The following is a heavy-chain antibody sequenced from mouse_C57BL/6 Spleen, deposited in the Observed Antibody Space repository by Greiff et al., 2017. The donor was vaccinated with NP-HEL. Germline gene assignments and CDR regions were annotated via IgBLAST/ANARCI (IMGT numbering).Heavy chain of an antibody. J-gene: IGHJ2*01. V-gene: IGHV1-15*01. CDR1: GYTFTDYE. CDR2: IDPETGGT. D-gene: IGHD2-5*01. CDR3: TSSNYSNYYFDY. Sequence: VQLQQSGAELVRPGASVTLSCKASGYTFTDYEMHWVKQTPVHGLEWIGAIDPETGGTAYNQKFKGKAILTADKSSSTAYMELRSLTSEDSAVYYCTSSNYSNYYFDYWGQGTTLTVSS.